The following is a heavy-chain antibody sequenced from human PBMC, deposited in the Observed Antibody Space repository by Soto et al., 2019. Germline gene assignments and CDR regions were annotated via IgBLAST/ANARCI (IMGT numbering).Heavy chain of an antibody. CDR2: IRSNTYGGTT. J-gene: IGHJ4*02. V-gene: IGHV3-49*03. CDR1: GFPFGDYA. D-gene: IGHD6-6*01. Sequence: GGSLRLSCTTSGFPFGDYAMSWFRQAPGKGLEWIGYIRSNTYGGTTEYAASVKGRFTISRDDSKRVAHLQMNSLETEDTAVYFCARRKYLDYWGQGTLVTV. CDR3: ARRKYLDY.